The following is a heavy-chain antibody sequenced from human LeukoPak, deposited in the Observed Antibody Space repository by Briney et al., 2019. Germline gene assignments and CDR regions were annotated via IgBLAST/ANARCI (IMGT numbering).Heavy chain of an antibody. D-gene: IGHD5-18*01. V-gene: IGHV3-23*01. CDR1: AFTFSCNW. J-gene: IGHJ4*02. Sequence: PGGSLRLSCAASAFTFSCNWVRWVRQAPGKGLEWVSAISGSGGSTYYADSVKGRFTISRDNAKNSLYLQMNSLRAEDTALYYCAKAISVDTAMVIGYWGQGTLVTVSS. CDR2: ISGSGGST. CDR3: AKAISVDTAMVIGY.